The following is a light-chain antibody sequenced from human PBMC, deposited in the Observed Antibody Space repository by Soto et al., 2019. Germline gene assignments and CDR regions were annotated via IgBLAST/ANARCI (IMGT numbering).Light chain of an antibody. CDR1: QSVSTDY. Sequence: EVVLTQSPGTLSLSPGERATLSCRASQSVSTDYLAWYQQKPGRAPRLVIHGTFSRATGIPDRFSGSGSGTDFTLTINGLEPEDFAVYYCQQYGSSLYTFGHGTKVELK. V-gene: IGKV3-20*01. CDR2: GTF. J-gene: IGKJ2*01. CDR3: QQYGSSLYT.